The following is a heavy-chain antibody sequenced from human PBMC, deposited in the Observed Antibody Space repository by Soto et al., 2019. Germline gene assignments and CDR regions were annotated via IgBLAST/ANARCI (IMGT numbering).Heavy chain of an antibody. CDR2: INAGNGNT. CDR3: ARSIVVVTALDY. V-gene: IGHV1-3*05. CDR1: GYTFTSYA. Sequence: QVQLVQSGAEEKKPGASVKVSCKASGYTFTSYAMHWVRQAPGQRLEWMGWINAGNGNTKYSQKFQGRVTITRDTSASTADMELRSLRSEDTAVSDCARSIVVVTALDYWGQGTLVTVSS. J-gene: IGHJ4*02. D-gene: IGHD2-21*02.